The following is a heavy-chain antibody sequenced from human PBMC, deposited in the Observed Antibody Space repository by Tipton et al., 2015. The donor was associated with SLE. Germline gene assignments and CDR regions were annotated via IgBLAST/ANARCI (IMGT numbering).Heavy chain of an antibody. D-gene: IGHD5-24*01. CDR2: IHHSGST. V-gene: IGHV4-4*02. J-gene: IGHJ4*02. CDR3: ARGYKSGQPFLY. Sequence: TLSLTCAVSGGSIRSSNWWSWVRQPPGKGLEWIGEIHHSGSTNSNPSLKSRVTISVDKSKNQFSLKLSSVTVADTAVYYCARGYKSGQPFLYWGQGLLVTVSS. CDR1: GGSIRSSNW.